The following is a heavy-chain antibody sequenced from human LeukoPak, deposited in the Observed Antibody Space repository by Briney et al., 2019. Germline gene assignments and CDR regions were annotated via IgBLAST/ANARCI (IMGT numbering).Heavy chain of an antibody. Sequence: SETLSLTCNVSGGSITSHSWNWIRQSPGKGLEWIGYSYYSGTTNYSPSLKSRVTISVDTSKNQFSLKLSSVTAADTAVYYCARRVAAATFDYWGQGTLVTVSS. CDR2: SYYSGTT. J-gene: IGHJ4*02. CDR3: ARRVAAATFDY. D-gene: IGHD6-13*01. CDR1: GGSITSHS. V-gene: IGHV4-59*11.